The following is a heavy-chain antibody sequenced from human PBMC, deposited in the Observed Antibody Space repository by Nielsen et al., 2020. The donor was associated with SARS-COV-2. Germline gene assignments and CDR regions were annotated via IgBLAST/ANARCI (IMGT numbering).Heavy chain of an antibody. CDR1: GYTFTSYG. CDR2: MNPNSGNT. J-gene: IGHJ4*02. CDR3: ARGLGYSSGWYQYYFDY. V-gene: IGHV1-8*02. Sequence: ASVTVSCKASGYTFTSYGISWVRQAPGQGLEWMGWMNPNSGNTDYAQNFQGRVTMTRNTSISTAYMELSSLKSEDTAVYYCARGLGYSSGWYQYYFDYWGRGTLVTVSS. D-gene: IGHD6-19*01.